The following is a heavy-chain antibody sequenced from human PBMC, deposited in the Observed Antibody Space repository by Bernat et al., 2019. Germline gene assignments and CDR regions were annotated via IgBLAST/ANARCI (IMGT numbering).Heavy chain of an antibody. J-gene: IGHJ4*02. CDR1: GFTFDDYG. D-gene: IGHD3-10*01. CDR2: INWNGGST. Sequence: EVQLVESGGGVVRPGGSLRLSCAASGFTFDDYGMSWVRQAPGKGLEWVSGINWNGGSTGYADSVKGRITISRDNAKKSLYLQMNSLRAEDTALYYCARGAEYYGSGGHYYFDYWGQGTLVTVSS. V-gene: IGHV3-20*04. CDR3: ARGAEYYGSGGHYYFDY.